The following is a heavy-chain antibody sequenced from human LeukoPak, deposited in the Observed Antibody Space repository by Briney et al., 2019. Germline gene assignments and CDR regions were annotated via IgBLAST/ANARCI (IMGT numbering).Heavy chain of an antibody. CDR3: ARDQFGDYYGSGSYYKGGFDY. CDR2: INPNSGGT. D-gene: IGHD3-10*01. CDR1: GYTFTGYY. Sequence: ASVKVSCKASGYTFTGYYMHWVRQAPGQGLEWMGWINPNSGGTNYAQKFQGRVTMTRDTSISTAYMELSRLRSDDTAVYYCARDQFGDYYGSGSYYKGGFDYWGQGTLVTVSS. V-gene: IGHV1-2*02. J-gene: IGHJ4*02.